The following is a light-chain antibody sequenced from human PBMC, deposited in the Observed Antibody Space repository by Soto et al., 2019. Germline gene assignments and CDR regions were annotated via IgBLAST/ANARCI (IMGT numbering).Light chain of an antibody. CDR3: QQYNSYPWT. CDR1: QSISSW. Sequence: DIQMTQSPSTLSASVGDRVTITCRARQSISSWLAWYQQKPGKAPKLLIYDASSLESGVPSRFSGSGSGTEFTLTISRLQPDDFATYYCQQYNSYPWTFGQGTKVDIK. V-gene: IGKV1-5*01. J-gene: IGKJ1*01. CDR2: DAS.